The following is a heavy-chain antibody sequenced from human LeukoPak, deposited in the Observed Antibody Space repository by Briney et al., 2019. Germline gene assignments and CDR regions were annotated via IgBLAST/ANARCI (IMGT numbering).Heavy chain of an antibody. CDR3: ASLLVDTAMAPRDY. D-gene: IGHD5-18*01. CDR2: INHSGST. CDR1: GGSFSGYY. J-gene: IGHJ4*02. V-gene: IGHV4-34*01. Sequence: SETLSLTCAVYGGSFSGYYWSWIRQPPGKGLEWIGEINHSGSTNYNPSLKSRVTISVDTSKNQFSLKLSPVTAADTAVYYCASLLVDTAMAPRDYWGQGTLVTVSS.